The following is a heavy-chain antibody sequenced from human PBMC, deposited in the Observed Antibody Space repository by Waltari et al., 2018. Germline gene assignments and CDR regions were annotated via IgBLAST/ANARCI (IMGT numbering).Heavy chain of an antibody. J-gene: IGHJ3*02. D-gene: IGHD3-3*01. Sequence: QVQLVQSGAEAKKPGASVKVPCKASGNTFTGNYMHWVPRAPGKGPEWMGWINPNSGGTNEAQKFQGRVTMTRETAISTAYMELSRLRSDDTAVYYCARAYYDFWSGWVRAFDIWGQGTMVTVSS. CDR3: ARAYYDFWSGWVRAFDI. CDR1: GNTFTGNY. V-gene: IGHV1-2*02. CDR2: INPNSGGT.